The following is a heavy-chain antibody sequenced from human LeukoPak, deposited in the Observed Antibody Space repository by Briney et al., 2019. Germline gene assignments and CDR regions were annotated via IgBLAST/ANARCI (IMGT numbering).Heavy chain of an antibody. Sequence: SETLSLTCAVYGGSFSGYYWNWIRQHPGKGLEWIGYIYYSGSTYYNPSLKSRVTISVDTSKNQFSLKLSPVTAADTAVYYCARGLQIFDFWGQGTLVTVSS. CDR2: IYYSGST. CDR3: ARGLQIFDF. CDR1: GGSFSGYY. J-gene: IGHJ4*02. V-gene: IGHV4-31*11.